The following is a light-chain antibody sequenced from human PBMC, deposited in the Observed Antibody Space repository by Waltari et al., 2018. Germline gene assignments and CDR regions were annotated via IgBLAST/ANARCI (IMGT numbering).Light chain of an antibody. Sequence: DVVLTQSPLSLPVTLGQPASISCRSSQSLLHSNGNTYLIWFQQRPGQSPRRLIYTVSNRDSGVTDRFSGSGSGTDFTLKISRVEAEDVGVYYCMQGTHWPRTFGQGTKVEIK. CDR3: MQGTHWPRT. V-gene: IGKV2-30*02. J-gene: IGKJ1*01. CDR1: QSLLHSNGNTY. CDR2: TVS.